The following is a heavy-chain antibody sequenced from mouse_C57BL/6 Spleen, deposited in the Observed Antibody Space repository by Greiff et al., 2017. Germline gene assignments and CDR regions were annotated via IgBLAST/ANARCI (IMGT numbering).Heavy chain of an antibody. V-gene: IGHV1-54*01. CDR1: GYAFTNYL. D-gene: IGHD2-4*01. Sequence: QVQLQQSGAELVRPGPSVKVSCKASGYAFTNYLIEWVKQRPGQGLEWIGVINPGSGGTNYNEKFKGKATLTADKSSSTAYMQLSSLTSEDSAVYFCARGYYDYDGAMDYWGQGTSVTVSS. J-gene: IGHJ4*01. CDR3: ARGYYDYDGAMDY. CDR2: INPGSGGT.